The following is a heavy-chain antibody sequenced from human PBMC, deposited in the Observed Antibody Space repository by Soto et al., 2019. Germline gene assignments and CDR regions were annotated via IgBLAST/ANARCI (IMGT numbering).Heavy chain of an antibody. CDR3: AREGGDTVVTDFDY. CDR2: IWYDGSNK. D-gene: IGHD2-15*01. V-gene: IGHV3-33*01. CDR1: GFTFSSYG. J-gene: IGHJ4*02. Sequence: GGSLRLSCAASGFTFSSYGMHWVRQAPGKGLEWVAVIWYDGSNKYYADSVKGRFTISRDNSKNTLYLQMNSLRAEDTAVYYCAREGGDTVVTDFDYWGQGTLVTVSS.